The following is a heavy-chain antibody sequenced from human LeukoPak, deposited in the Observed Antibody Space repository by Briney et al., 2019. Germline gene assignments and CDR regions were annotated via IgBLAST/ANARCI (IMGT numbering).Heavy chain of an antibody. CDR2: IYYSGST. V-gene: IGHV4-39*01. CDR3: ARQSYDSSGYYYFNY. Sequence: SETLSLTCTVSGGSISSSGYYWGWIRPPPGKGLQWIGSIYYSGSTYYNPSLKSRVIVSVDTSKNQFSLKLSSVTAADTAVYYCARQSYDSSGYYYFNYWGQGTLVTVSS. J-gene: IGHJ4*02. CDR1: GGSISSSGYY. D-gene: IGHD3-22*01.